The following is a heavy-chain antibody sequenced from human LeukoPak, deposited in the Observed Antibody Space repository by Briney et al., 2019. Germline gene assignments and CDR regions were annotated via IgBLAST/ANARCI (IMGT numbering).Heavy chain of an antibody. J-gene: IGHJ4*02. CDR2: INSDGSST. CDR3: ARAGSGATFDY. Sequence: GRSLRLSCAASGFTFSSYWMHWVRQAPGKGLVWVSRINSDGSSTSYADSVKGRFTISRDNAKNTLYLQMNSLRAEDTAVYYCARAGSGATFDYWGQGTLVTVSS. D-gene: IGHD7-27*01. V-gene: IGHV3-74*01. CDR1: GFTFSSYW.